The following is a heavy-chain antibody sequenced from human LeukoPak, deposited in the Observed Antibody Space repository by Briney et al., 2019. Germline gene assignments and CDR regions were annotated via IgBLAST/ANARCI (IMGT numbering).Heavy chain of an antibody. CDR2: INPNSGGT. CDR3: ARGPIVVVPAADFHFDY. Sequence: ASVKVSCKASGYTFTGYYMHWVRQAPGQGLEWMGWINPNSGGTNYAQKFQGRVTMTRDTSISTAYMELSRLRSDDTAVYYCARGPIVVVPAADFHFDYWGQGTLVTVSS. V-gene: IGHV1-2*02. CDR1: GYTFTGYY. J-gene: IGHJ4*02. D-gene: IGHD2-2*01.